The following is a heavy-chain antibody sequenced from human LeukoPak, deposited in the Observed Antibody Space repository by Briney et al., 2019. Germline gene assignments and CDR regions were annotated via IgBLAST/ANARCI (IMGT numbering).Heavy chain of an antibody. J-gene: IGHJ4*02. D-gene: IGHD2-15*01. CDR1: GFTFSSYA. CDR2: ISGSGGST. Sequence: GGSLRLSCAASGFTFSSYAMSWVRQAPGKGLEWVSAISGSGGSTYYADSVKGRFTISGDNSKNTLYLQMNSLRAEDTAVYYCAKDLRGYCSGGSCSTYFDYWGQGTLVTVSS. V-gene: IGHV3-23*01. CDR3: AKDLRGYCSGGSCSTYFDY.